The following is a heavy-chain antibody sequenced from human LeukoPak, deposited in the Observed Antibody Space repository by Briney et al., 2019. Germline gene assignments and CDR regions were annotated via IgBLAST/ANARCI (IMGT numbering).Heavy chain of an antibody. CDR2: INHSGST. V-gene: IGHV4-34*01. J-gene: IGHJ6*02. Sequence: PSETLSPTCVVYDVSSSDYYWSGFRQPPGKGLEWIGEINHSGSTNYNPSLKSRVSISVDTAKNQFSLKLSSVTDADTAVYYCARLYSDYGLDIWGQGTTVTVSS. CDR1: DVSSSDYY. CDR3: ARLYSDYGLDI.